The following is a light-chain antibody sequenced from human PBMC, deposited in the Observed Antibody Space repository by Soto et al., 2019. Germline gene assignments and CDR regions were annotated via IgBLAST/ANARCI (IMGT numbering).Light chain of an antibody. Sequence: QSVLTQPPSVSGAPGQRGTISCSGSSSNIGAGYEVHWYQQPPGTAPKLLIYDDNNRPSGVPDRFSGSKSGTSASLAITGLQAEDEADYYCQSYDSSLSGSVFGGGTKLTVL. CDR3: QSYDSSLSGSV. V-gene: IGLV1-40*01. CDR1: SSNIGAGYE. CDR2: DDN. J-gene: IGLJ2*01.